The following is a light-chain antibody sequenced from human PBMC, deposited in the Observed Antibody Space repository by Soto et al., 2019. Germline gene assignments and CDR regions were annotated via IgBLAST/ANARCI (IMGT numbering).Light chain of an antibody. CDR3: RQYHNWPT. CDR1: HTMSNH. Sequence: VMTLSPVTLSVSTGDGATLSCMAGHTMSNHLAWYQQKPVPPPRLLIYGASTRATGIPARFTGSGSGTEFTLTDSSLQSEDFAVYNCRQYHNWPTFGQVSIVEIK. V-gene: IGKV3-15*01. CDR2: GAS. J-gene: IGKJ1*01.